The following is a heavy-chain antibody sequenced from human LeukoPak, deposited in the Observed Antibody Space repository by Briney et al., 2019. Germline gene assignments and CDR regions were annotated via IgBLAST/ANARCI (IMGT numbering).Heavy chain of an antibody. CDR3: AKIRAMVRGVMGYFDY. V-gene: IGHV3-11*01. Sequence: KPGGSLRLSCAASGFTFSDYYMSWIRQAPGKGLEWVSYISSSGSTIYYADSVKGRFTISRDNAKNSLYLQMNSLRAEDTAVYYCAKIRAMVRGVMGYFDYWGQGTLVTVSS. D-gene: IGHD3-10*01. CDR1: GFTFSDYY. J-gene: IGHJ4*02. CDR2: ISSSGSTI.